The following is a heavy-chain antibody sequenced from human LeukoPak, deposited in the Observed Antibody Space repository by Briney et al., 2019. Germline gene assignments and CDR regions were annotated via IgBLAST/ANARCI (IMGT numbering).Heavy chain of an antibody. Sequence: GGSLRLSCAASGFTFSSYGMHWVRQAPGKGLEWVAVISYDGSLKFYADSVKGRFTISRDNSKNTLYLQMNSLSAEDTAVYYCAKEDHFGSGSYYNHWGQGTLVTVSS. J-gene: IGHJ5*02. D-gene: IGHD3-10*01. CDR2: ISYDGSLK. CDR1: GFTFSSYG. V-gene: IGHV3-30*18. CDR3: AKEDHFGSGSYYNH.